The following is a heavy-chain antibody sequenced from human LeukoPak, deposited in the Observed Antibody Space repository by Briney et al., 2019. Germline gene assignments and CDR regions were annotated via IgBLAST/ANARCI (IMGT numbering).Heavy chain of an antibody. D-gene: IGHD2-2*01. J-gene: IGHJ4*02. V-gene: IGHV3-49*03. CDR2: IRSKAYGGTT. CDR1: GFTFGDYA. Sequence: PGGSLRLSCTASGFTFGDYAMSWFCQAPGEGLEWVGFIRSKAYGGTTEYAASVKGRFTISRDDSKSIAYLQMNSLKTEDTAVYYCTRDADIVVVPAAFDYWGQGTLVTVSS. CDR3: TRDADIVVVPAAFDY.